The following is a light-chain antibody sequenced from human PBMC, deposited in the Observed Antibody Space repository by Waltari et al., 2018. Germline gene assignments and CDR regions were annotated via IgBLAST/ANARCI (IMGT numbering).Light chain of an antibody. J-gene: IGKJ1*01. Sequence: DIVMTQSPDSLAVSLGERATINCKSSRSVLYSANNKNCLAWYQQKPGQPPKVLIYWASTRESGVPDRFSGSGSGTDFTLTISSLQPEDFAAYFCLQHNSYPPTFGQGTKVEIK. V-gene: IGKV4-1*01. CDR3: LQHNSYPPT. CDR2: WAS. CDR1: RSVLYSANNKNC.